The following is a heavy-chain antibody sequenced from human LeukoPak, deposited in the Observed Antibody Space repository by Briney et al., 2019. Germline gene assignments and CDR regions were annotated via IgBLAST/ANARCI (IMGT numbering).Heavy chain of an antibody. Sequence: GSLRLSCAASGFTFSSYSMNWVRQAPGKGLEWVSYISSSSSTIYYADSVKGRFTISRDNAKNSLYLQMNSLRAEDTAVYYCARDWYDSTLDYWGQGTLVTVSS. V-gene: IGHV3-48*01. CDR2: ISSSSSTI. CDR3: ARDWYDSTLDY. CDR1: GFTFSSYS. D-gene: IGHD3-22*01. J-gene: IGHJ4*02.